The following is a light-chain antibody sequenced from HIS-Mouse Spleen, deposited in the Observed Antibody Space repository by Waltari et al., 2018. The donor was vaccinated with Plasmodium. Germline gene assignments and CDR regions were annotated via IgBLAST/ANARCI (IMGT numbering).Light chain of an antibody. CDR2: EVS. J-gene: IGLJ2*01. CDR3: SSYTSSSTLV. Sequence: QSALTQPASVSGSPGQSITISCTGTSSAVGGYNYVSCYQQHPGKAPKLRIYEVSNRPSGVSNRFSGSKSGNTASLTISGLQAEDEADYYCSSYTSSSTLVFGGGTKLTVL. CDR1: SSAVGGYNY. V-gene: IGLV2-14*01.